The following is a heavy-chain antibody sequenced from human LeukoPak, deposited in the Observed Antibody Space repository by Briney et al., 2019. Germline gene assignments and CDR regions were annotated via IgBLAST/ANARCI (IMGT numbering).Heavy chain of an antibody. J-gene: IGHJ4*02. Sequence: GGSLRLSCAASGFTVSSNYMSWVRQAPGKGLEWVSVIYSGGSTYYADSVKGRFTISRDNSKNTLYLQMNSLRAEDTAVYYCAKNMGIAAAGGREAFDYWGQGTLVTVSS. CDR2: IYSGGST. CDR1: GFTVSSNY. V-gene: IGHV3-53*01. CDR3: AKNMGIAAAGGREAFDY. D-gene: IGHD6-13*01.